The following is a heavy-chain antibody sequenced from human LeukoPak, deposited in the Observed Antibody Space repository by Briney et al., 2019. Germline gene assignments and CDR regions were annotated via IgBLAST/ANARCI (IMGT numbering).Heavy chain of an antibody. CDR2: TIPIFGTA. D-gene: IGHD2-2*02. CDR3: ASFLGEGCSSTSCYIAGWFDP. J-gene: IGHJ5*02. Sequence: SVKVSCKASGGTFSSYAISWVRQAPGQGLEWMGGTIPIFGTANYAQKFQGRVTITADESTSTAYMELSSLRSEDTAVYYCASFLGEGCSSTSCYIAGWFDPWGQGTLVTVSS. CDR1: GGTFSSYA. V-gene: IGHV1-69*13.